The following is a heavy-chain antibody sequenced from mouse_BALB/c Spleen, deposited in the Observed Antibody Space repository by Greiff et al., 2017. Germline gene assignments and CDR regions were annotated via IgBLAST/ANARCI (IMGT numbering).Heavy chain of an antibody. Sequence: EVQRVESGGGLVQPGGSRELSCAASGFTFSSFGMHWVRQAPEKGLEWVAYISSGSSTIYYADTVKGRFTISRDNPKNTLFLQMTSLKSEDTAMYYCASRGLRYAMDYWGQGTSVTVSS. V-gene: IGHV5-17*02. J-gene: IGHJ4*01. CDR2: ISSGSSTI. CDR3: ASRGLRYAMDY. D-gene: IGHD2-4*01. CDR1: GFTFSSFG.